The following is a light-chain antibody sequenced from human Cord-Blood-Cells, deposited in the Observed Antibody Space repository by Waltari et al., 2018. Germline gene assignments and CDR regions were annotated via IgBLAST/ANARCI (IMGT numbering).Light chain of an antibody. V-gene: IGLV1-40*01. J-gene: IGLJ3*02. CDR1: SSNIGAGYD. Sequence: QSVLTQPPSVSGAPGQRVTISCTGSSSNIGAGYDVHWYHQLPGTAPKLLSEGNSNRASGVPGRFSGSKSGTSASLASTGLQAEDEADYYCQSYDSSLSGSVFGGGTKLTVL. CDR2: GNS. CDR3: QSYDSSLSGSV.